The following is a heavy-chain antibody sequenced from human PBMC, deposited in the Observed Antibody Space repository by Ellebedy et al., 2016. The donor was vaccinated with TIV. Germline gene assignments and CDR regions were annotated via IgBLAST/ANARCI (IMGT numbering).Heavy chain of an antibody. J-gene: IGHJ5*02. CDR2: IYQDGSVQ. Sequence: PGGSLRLSCAASGLSFRSYWMSWVRQAPGKGLEWVANIYQDGSVQYYLDSVKGRFTISRDNAINSLFLQMNSLRAVDTAVYYCARRGSYGDYAVQVNSWFDRWGRGTLVTVSS. CDR1: GLSFRSYW. CDR3: ARRGSYGDYAVQVNSWFDR. D-gene: IGHD4-17*01. V-gene: IGHV3-7*01.